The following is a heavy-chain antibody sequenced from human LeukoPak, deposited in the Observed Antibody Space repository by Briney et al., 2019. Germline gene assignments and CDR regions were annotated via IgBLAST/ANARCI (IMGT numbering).Heavy chain of an antibody. CDR1: GASVGCAGYY. CDR2: IYYISNT. V-gene: IGHV4-61*08. CDR3: ARTQSQSGSYRYYFGY. Sequence: PSETLSLTCTVSGASVGCAGYYWSWIRQPPGGGLEWIGYIYYISNTNYNPSLKSRVTMSVDPSKNQFSLKLNSVTAADTAVYYCARTQSQSGSYRYYFGYWGQGTLVTVSS. J-gene: IGHJ4*02. D-gene: IGHD1-26*01.